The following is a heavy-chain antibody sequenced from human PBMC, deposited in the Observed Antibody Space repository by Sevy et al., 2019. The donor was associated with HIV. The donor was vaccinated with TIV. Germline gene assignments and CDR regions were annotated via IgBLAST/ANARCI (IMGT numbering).Heavy chain of an antibody. CDR3: ARDLDSGSYYYYYGMDV. Sequence: GGSLRLSCAASGFTFSSYGMHWVRQAPGKGLEWVAVIWYDGSNKYYADSVKGRFTISRDNSKNTLYLQMNSLRAEDRAVYYCARDLDSGSYYYYYGMDVWGQGTTVTVSS. J-gene: IGHJ6*02. CDR1: GFTFSSYG. D-gene: IGHD1-26*01. CDR2: IWYDGSNK. V-gene: IGHV3-33*01.